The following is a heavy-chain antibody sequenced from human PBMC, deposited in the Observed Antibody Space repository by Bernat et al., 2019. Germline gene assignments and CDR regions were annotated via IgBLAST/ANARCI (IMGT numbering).Heavy chain of an antibody. Sequence: QVQLVQSGAEVKKPGASVKVSCKASGYTFTGYYMHWVRQAPGQGLEWMGWINPNSGGTTYAQKFQGWVTMTRDTSISTAYMELSRLRSDDTAVYYCARSGRITIFGVAHSGAFDIWGQGTMVTVSS. CDR2: INPNSGGT. V-gene: IGHV1-2*04. J-gene: IGHJ3*02. CDR3: ARSGRITIFGVAHSGAFDI. CDR1: GYTFTGYY. D-gene: IGHD3-3*01.